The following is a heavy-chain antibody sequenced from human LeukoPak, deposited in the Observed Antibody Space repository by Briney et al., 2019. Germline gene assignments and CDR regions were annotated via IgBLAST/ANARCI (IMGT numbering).Heavy chain of an antibody. CDR3: AKDDYGMDV. V-gene: IGHV3-30*04. CDR1: GFTCKNYA. CDR2: ISYDARNQ. J-gene: IGHJ6*02. Sequence: GRSLRLSCAASGFTCKNYAMHWVRQAPGNGLEWVAHISYDARNQYYANSVKGRLTISRDNSKNTLYLQMNSLRVEDTAVYYCAKDDYGMDVWGQGTTVTVSS.